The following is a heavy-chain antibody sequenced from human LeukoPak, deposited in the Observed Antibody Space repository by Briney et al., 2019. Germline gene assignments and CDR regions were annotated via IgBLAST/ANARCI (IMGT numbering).Heavy chain of an antibody. J-gene: IGHJ4*02. V-gene: IGHV4-38-2*01. CDR2: IYHSGST. D-gene: IGHD1-26*01. CDR3: AILVGATLVFDY. CDR1: GYSISSGYY. Sequence: PSETLSLTCAVSGYSISSGYYWGWIRQPPGKGLEWIGSIYHSGSTYYNPSLKSRVTISVDTSKNQFSLKLSSVTAADTAVYYCAILVGATLVFDYWGQGTLVTVSS.